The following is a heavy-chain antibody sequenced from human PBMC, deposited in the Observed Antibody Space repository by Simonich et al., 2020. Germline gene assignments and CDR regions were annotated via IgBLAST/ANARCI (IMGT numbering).Heavy chain of an antibody. CDR3: ARQLNDFDI. CDR2: IYPGDSKT. J-gene: IGHJ3*02. Sequence: EVQLVQSGAEVKKPGESLKISCKGSGYSFTSYWIGWVRQMPGKGLEWVWFIYPGDSKTRYSPSLPGQVTTSADKSISTAYLQWSSLKASDTAMYYCARQLNDFDIWGQGTMVTVSS. V-gene: IGHV5-51*01. D-gene: IGHD1-1*01. CDR1: GYSFTSYW.